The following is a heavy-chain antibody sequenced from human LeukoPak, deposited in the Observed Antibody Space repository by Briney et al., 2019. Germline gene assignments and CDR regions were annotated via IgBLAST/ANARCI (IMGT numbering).Heavy chain of an antibody. D-gene: IGHD3-16*01. Sequence: GGSLRLSCAASGFTFSRYAMHWVRQAPGKGLEYVSAISSNGGSTYYANYVKGRFTISRDNSRNTLFLQMNSLKADDTAVYYCAKGGGGVLASWGQGTLVTVSS. CDR1: GFTFSRYA. J-gene: IGHJ4*02. CDR2: ISSNGGST. V-gene: IGHV3-64*01. CDR3: AKGGGGVLAS.